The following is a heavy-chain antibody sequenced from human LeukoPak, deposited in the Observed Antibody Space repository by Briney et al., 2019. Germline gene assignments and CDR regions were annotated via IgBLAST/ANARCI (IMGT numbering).Heavy chain of an antibody. CDR1: GFTFSSYT. CDR2: ISTTSSNI. CDR3: ARGDYYDSSGYYYEAY. V-gene: IGHV3-21*01. D-gene: IGHD3-22*01. J-gene: IGHJ4*02. Sequence: GGSLRLSCAASGFTFSSYTMNWVRQAPGKGLEWVAAISTTSSNIYYADSVKGRFTISRDNAKNSLYLQMNSLRAEDTAVYYCARGDYYDSSGYYYEAYWGQGTLVTVSS.